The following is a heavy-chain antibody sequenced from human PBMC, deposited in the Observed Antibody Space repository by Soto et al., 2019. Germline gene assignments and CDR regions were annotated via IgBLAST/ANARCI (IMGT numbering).Heavy chain of an antibody. J-gene: IGHJ6*04. CDR3: ETDRVLLVRAEGSVWHDYKYFGMDG. CDR2: ISHSGST. CDR1: GGSFSDDY. D-gene: IGHD1-26*01. Sequence: SETLALTCAIYGGSFSDDYWSWIRQPPGKGLEWIGKISHSGSTNYNPSLKSRVTISADTSKNQFSLRLNSVTAADTAVYYCETDRVLLVRAEGSVWHDYKYFGMDGWGKVPTVTVSA. V-gene: IGHV4-34*01.